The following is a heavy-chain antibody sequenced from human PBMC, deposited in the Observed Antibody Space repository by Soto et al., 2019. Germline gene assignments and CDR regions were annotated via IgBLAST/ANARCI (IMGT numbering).Heavy chain of an antibody. V-gene: IGHV1-3*01. Sequence: QVQLVQSGAEVKKPGASVKVSCKASGYTFTHYFIHWVRQAPGQRLEWMGYINAGNDNTRYSQKFQGRVTITRDTSERTAYMDLSSLRSEDTAVYYCARDSAAGVGSYFALWGRGPLVTVSS. CDR1: GYTFTHYF. CDR2: INAGNDNT. CDR3: ARDSAAGVGSYFAL. D-gene: IGHD6-13*01. J-gene: IGHJ2*01.